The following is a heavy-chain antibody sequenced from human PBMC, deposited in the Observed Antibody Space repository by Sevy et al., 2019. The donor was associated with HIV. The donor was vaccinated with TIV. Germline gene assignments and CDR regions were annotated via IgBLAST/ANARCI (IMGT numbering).Heavy chain of an antibody. CDR1: GFTFSSYA. V-gene: IGHV3-23*01. J-gene: IGHJ6*02. CDR3: AKESRQLLCSGCDDYYYYGMDV. Sequence: GGSLRLSCAASGFTFSSYAMSWVRQAPGKGLEWVSAISGSGGSTYYADSVKGRFNISRDNSKNTLYLQMNSLRAEDTAVYYCAKESRQLLCSGCDDYYYYGMDVWGQGTTVTVSS. CDR2: ISGSGGST. D-gene: IGHD2-2*01.